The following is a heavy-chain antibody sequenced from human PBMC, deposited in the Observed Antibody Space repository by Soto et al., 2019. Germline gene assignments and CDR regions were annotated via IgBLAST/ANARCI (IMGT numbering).Heavy chain of an antibody. CDR2: ISVSGGST. J-gene: IGHJ5*02. Sequence: GGSLRLSCAVSGFTFSSYAMSWVRQAPGKGLEWVSAISVSGGSTYYADSVKGRLTISRDNSKNTLYLQMNSLRAEDTAVYYRAKIPIGDFDWLFLRITYNWFDPWGQGTLVTVSS. V-gene: IGHV3-23*01. CDR3: AKIPIGDFDWLFLRITYNWFDP. D-gene: IGHD3-9*01. CDR1: GFTFSSYA.